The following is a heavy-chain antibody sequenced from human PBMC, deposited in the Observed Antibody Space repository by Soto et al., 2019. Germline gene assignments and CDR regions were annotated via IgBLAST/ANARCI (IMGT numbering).Heavy chain of an antibody. D-gene: IGHD4-17*01. CDR1: GYSFTSYW. Sequence: GESLKISCKGSGYSFTSYWIGWVRQMPGKGLEWMGIIYPGDSDTRYSPSFQGQVTISADKSISTAYLQWSSLKASDTAMYYCARLSQMTTVTTRYYGMDVWGQGTTVTGSS. CDR2: IYPGDSDT. CDR3: ARLSQMTTVTTRYYGMDV. V-gene: IGHV5-51*01. J-gene: IGHJ6*02.